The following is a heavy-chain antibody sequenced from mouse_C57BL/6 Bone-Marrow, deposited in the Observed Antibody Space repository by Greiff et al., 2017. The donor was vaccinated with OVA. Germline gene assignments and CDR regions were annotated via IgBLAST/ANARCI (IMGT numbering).Heavy chain of an antibody. CDR1: GYTFTDYY. CDR2: INPYNGGT. V-gene: IGHV1-19*01. J-gene: IGHJ2*01. D-gene: IGHD2-1*01. Sequence: EVQLQQSGPVLVKPGASVKMSCKASGYTFTDYYMNWVKQSHGKSLEWIGVINPYNGGTSYNQKFKGKATLTVDKSSSTAYMELNSLTSEDSAVYYCARETGNYDYFDDWGQGTTLTVSS. CDR3: ARETGNYDYFDD.